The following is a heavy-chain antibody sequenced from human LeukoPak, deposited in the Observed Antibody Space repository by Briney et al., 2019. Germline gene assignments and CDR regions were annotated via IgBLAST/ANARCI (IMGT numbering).Heavy chain of an antibody. CDR3: AKDWGAAEG. Sequence: GRSLRLSCAASGFTFSSYGMHWVRQAPGKGLEWVAVISYDGSNKYYADSVKGRFTISRDNSKNTLYLQMNSLRAEDTAVYYCAKDWGAAEGWGQGTLVTVSS. D-gene: IGHD6-13*01. V-gene: IGHV3-30*18. CDR1: GFTFSSYG. J-gene: IGHJ4*02. CDR2: ISYDGSNK.